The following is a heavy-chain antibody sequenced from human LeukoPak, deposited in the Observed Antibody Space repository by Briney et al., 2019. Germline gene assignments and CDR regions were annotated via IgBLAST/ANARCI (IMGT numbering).Heavy chain of an antibody. V-gene: IGHV4-59*12. CDR3: ARDRYYYDSSGPTLDH. D-gene: IGHD3-22*01. CDR1: GGSISSYY. J-gene: IGHJ5*02. CDR2: IYYSGSI. Sequence: PSETLSLTCTVSGGSISSYYWSWIRQPPGKGLEWIGYIYYSGSINYNPSLKSRVTMSADTSKNQFSLKLSSVTAADTAVYYCARDRYYYDSSGPTLDHWGQGTLVTVSS.